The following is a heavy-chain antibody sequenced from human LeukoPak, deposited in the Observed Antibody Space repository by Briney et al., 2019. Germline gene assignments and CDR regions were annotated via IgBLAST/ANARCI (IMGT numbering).Heavy chain of an antibody. V-gene: IGHV3-53*01. CDR2: IYSDNT. CDR1: GFTFSSYW. J-gene: IGHJ4*02. CDR3: ARRAGAYSHPYDY. D-gene: IGHD4/OR15-4a*01. Sequence: PGGSLRLSCAASGFTFSSYWMSWVRQAPGKGLEWVSFIYSDNTRYSYSVKGRFTISRDNSKKTLYLQMNSLRAEDTAVYYCARRAGAYSHPYDYWGQGTLVTVSS.